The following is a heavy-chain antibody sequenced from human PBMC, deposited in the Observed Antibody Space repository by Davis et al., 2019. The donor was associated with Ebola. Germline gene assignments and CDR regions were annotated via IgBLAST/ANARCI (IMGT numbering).Heavy chain of an antibody. CDR1: GFTFSSYW. D-gene: IGHD6-13*01. J-gene: IGHJ5*01. V-gene: IGHV3-7*03. CDR2: IKQDGSEI. Sequence: GGSLRLSCAVSGFTFSSYWMSWVRQAPGKGLEWVANIKQDGSEIHYVDSVKGRFTISRDNSKNTLYLQMNSLRAEDSALYYCARDPGSSSWFDSWGQGTLVTVSS. CDR3: ARDPGSSSWFDS.